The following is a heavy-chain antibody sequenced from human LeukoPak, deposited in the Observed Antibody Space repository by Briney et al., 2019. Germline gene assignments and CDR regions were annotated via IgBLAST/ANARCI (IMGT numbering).Heavy chain of an antibody. J-gene: IGHJ6*02. CDR2: IIPIFGIA. D-gene: IGHD3-3*01. CDR1: GGTCSSYA. CDR3: ARDTIFGVVIENYYYYGMDV. Sequence: SVKVSCKASGGTCSSYAISWVRQAPGQGLEWMGRIIPIFGIANYAQKFQGRVTITADKSTSTAYMELSSLRSEDTAVYYCARDTIFGVVIENYYYYGMDVWGQGTTVTVSS. V-gene: IGHV1-69*04.